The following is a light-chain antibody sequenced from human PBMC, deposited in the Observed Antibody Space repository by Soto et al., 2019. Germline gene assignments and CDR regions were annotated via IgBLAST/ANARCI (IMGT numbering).Light chain of an antibody. CDR1: QSISSY. J-gene: IGKJ4*01. CDR2: AAS. V-gene: IGKV1-9*01. CDR3: QQLGT. Sequence: DIQMTQSPSSLSASVGDRVTITCRASQSISSYLAWYQQKRGKAPKLLIYAASTLQSGVPSRFSGSGSGTDFTLTISSLQPEDFATYYCQQLGTFGGGTKVDIK.